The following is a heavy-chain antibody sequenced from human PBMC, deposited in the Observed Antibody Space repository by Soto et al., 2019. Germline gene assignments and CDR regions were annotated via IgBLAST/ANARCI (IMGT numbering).Heavy chain of an antibody. Sequence: ASVKVSCKASGYTFTSYAMHWVRQAPGQRLEWMGWINAGNGNTKYSQKFQGRVTITRDTSASTAYMELSSLRSEDTAVYYCARGSGYYYWDDYWGQGALVTISS. CDR3: ARGSGYYYWDDY. J-gene: IGHJ4*02. D-gene: IGHD3-22*01. CDR1: GYTFTSYA. CDR2: INAGNGNT. V-gene: IGHV1-3*01.